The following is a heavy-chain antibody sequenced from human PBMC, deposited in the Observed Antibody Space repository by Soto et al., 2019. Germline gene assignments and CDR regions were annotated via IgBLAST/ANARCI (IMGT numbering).Heavy chain of an antibody. CDR1: GGSFSGYY. Sequence: QVQLQQWGAGLLKPSETLSLTCAVYGGSFSGYYWSWIRQPPGKGLEWIGEINHSGSTNYNPSLKSRVTISVDTSKNQFSLKLSSVTAADTAVYYCARGRREYSWNYGRWFDPWGQGTLVTVSS. V-gene: IGHV4-34*01. CDR3: ARGRREYSWNYGRWFDP. CDR2: INHSGST. J-gene: IGHJ5*02. D-gene: IGHD1-7*01.